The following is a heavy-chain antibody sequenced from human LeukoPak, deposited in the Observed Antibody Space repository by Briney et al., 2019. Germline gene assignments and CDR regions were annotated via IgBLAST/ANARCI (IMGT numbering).Heavy chain of an antibody. CDR2: IKQDGSEK. Sequence: GGSLRLSCAASGFTLRSYWMSWVRQAPGRGLEWVANIKQDGSEKYYVDSVKGQFTISRDNAKNSLDLQMNSLRAVDTAVYYCARDMGHGTWYGAEYFQHWAQSTLVTVSS. V-gene: IGHV3-7*04. J-gene: IGHJ1*01. CDR3: ARDMGHGTWYGAEYFQH. D-gene: IGHD6-13*01. CDR1: GFTLRSYW.